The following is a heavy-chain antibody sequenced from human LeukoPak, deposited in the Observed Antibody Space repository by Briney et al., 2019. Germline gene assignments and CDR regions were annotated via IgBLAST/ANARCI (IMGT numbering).Heavy chain of an antibody. V-gene: IGHV3-13*01. CDR1: GFTFSSYD. CDR3: ARGKELRGYNWFDP. J-gene: IGHJ5*02. Sequence: PGGSLRLSCAASGFTFSSYDMHWVRQATGKGLEWVSAIGTAGDTYYPGSVKGRFTISRENAKNSLYLQMNSLRAGDTAVYYCARGKELRGYNWFDPWGQGTLVTVSS. CDR2: IGTAGDT. D-gene: IGHD1-7*01.